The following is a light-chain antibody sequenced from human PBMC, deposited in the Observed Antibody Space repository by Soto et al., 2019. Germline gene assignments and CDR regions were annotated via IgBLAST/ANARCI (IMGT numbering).Light chain of an antibody. CDR1: QSVSSN. Sequence: EIVITQSPSTLSVSPGERATLSCRASQSVSSNLAWYQQKPGQAPRLLIYGASSRATGSPDRFSGGGSGTDFTLTISSLQPDDFATYYCQQYDSFSSTFGQGTRLEIK. V-gene: IGKV3D-15*01. CDR2: GAS. J-gene: IGKJ5*01. CDR3: QQYDSFSST.